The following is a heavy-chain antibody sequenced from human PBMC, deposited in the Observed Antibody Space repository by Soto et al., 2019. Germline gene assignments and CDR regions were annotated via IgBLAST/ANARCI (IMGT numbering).Heavy chain of an antibody. D-gene: IGHD1-1*01. CDR3: AKRTTVTTPYYFDY. CDR2: ISSSSTYT. CDR1: GFTFSDYY. V-gene: IGHV3-11*03. Sequence: PGGSLRLSCAASGFTFSDYYMTWIRQAPGKGLEWVSYISSSSTYTNYADSVKGRFTISRDNAKNSLYLQMNGLRAEDTAVYYCAKRTTVTTPYYFDYWGQGTLVTVSS. J-gene: IGHJ4*02.